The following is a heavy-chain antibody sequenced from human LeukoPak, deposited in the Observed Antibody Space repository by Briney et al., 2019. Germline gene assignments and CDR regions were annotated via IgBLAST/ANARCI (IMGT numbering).Heavy chain of an antibody. J-gene: IGHJ6*02. Sequence: ASVKVSCKASGYTFTSYDINWVRQATGQGLEWMGWMNPNSGNTGYAQKFRGRVTMTRNTSISTAYMELSSLRSEDTAVYYCARGPSYYDFWSGYYGMDVWGQGTTVTVSS. CDR2: MNPNSGNT. CDR3: ARGPSYYDFWSGYYGMDV. V-gene: IGHV1-8*01. D-gene: IGHD3-3*01. CDR1: GYTFTSYD.